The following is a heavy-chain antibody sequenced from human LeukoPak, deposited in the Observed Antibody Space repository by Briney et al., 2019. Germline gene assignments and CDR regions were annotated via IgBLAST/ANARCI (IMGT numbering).Heavy chain of an antibody. CDR2: IHTTGGT. V-gene: IGHV4-4*07. CDR1: GGSTSSYY. J-gene: IGHJ4*02. CDR3: ARDLALGYCPSSSCSSPLFDY. Sequence: SETLSLTCTVSGGSTSSYYWSWIRQPAGKGLEWIGRIHTTGGTRYNPSLKSRITMSVDASKNQFSLKLSSVTAADTAMYYCARDLALGYCPSSSCSSPLFDYWGQGTLVTVSS. D-gene: IGHD2-2*01.